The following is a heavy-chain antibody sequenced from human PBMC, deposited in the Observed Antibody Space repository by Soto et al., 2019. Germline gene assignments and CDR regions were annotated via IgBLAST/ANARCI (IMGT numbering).Heavy chain of an antibody. V-gene: IGHV3-11*05. J-gene: IGHJ4*02. CDR1: GFTFSDYY. D-gene: IGHD6-19*01. CDR2: ISSSSSYT. CDR3: ARKRSSGWTKHAQYYFDY. Sequence: QVQLVESGGGLVKPGGSLRLSCAASGFTFSDYYMSWIRQAPGKGLEWVSYISSSSSYTNYADSVKGRFTISRDNAKNSLYLQMNSLRAEDTAVYYCARKRSSGWTKHAQYYFDYWGQGTLVPVSS.